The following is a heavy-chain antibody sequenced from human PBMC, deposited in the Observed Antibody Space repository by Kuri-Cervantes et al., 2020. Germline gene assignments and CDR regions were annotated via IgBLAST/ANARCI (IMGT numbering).Heavy chain of an antibody. CDR2: ISSSSSYI. CDR1: GFTFSSYS. D-gene: IGHD6-13*01. J-gene: IGHJ6*02. CDR3: ARDAGEYSSSWSNYYYYYGMDV. Sequence: GGSLRLSCAASGFTFSSYSMNWVRQAPGKGLEWVSSISSSSSYIYYADSVKGRFTISRDNAKNSLYLQMNSLRAEDTAVYYCARDAGEYSSSWSNYYYYYGMDVWGQGTTVTVSS. V-gene: IGHV3-21*01.